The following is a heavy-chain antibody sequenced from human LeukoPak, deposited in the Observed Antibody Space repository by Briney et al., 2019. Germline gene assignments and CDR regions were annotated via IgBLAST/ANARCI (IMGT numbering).Heavy chain of an antibody. V-gene: IGHV4-39*07. CDR3: ARHTYYDFWSGRLTYFDY. D-gene: IGHD3-3*01. J-gene: IGHJ4*02. CDR1: GGSISSSSYY. Sequence: PSETLSLTCTVSGGSISSSSYYWGWIRQPPGKGLEWIGRIYYSESTYYNTSIKSRVNISVDTSKNQFSLKLSSVTAADTAVYYCARHTYYDFWSGRLTYFDYWGQGTLVTVSS. CDR2: IYYSEST.